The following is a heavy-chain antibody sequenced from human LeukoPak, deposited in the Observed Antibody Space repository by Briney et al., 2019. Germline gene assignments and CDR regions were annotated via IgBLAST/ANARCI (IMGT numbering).Heavy chain of an antibody. CDR2: ISSSSSTI. CDR1: GFTFSSYS. D-gene: IGHD4-11*01. CDR3: AARITTSKDY. Sequence: GGSLRLSCAASGFTFSSYSMNWVRQAPGKGLEWVSYISSSSSTIYYADSVKGRFTISRDNAKNSLYLQMNSLRAEDTAVYYCAARITTSKDYWGQGTLVTVSS. V-gene: IGHV3-48*01. J-gene: IGHJ4*02.